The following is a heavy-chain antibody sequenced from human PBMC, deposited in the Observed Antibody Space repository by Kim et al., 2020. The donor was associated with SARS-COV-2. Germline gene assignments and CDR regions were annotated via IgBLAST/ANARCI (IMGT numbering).Heavy chain of an antibody. Sequence: GSGNSYATPVKGRITISRDKAKNTLYLQMNSLRAEDTDVYYCARASDFVSWGQGTLVTVSS. D-gene: IGHD2-21*02. J-gene: IGHJ4*02. CDR2: GSGN. V-gene: IGHV3-74*01. CDR3: ARASDFVS.